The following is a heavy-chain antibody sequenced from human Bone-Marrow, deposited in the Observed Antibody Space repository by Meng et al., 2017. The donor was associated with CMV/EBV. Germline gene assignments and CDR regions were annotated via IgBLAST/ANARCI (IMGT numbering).Heavy chain of an antibody. J-gene: IGHJ4*02. CDR2: ISYDGTKK. CDR3: AKPGARGVLYYFDY. Sequence: GESLKISCAASGFNFRTYAMNWVRQAPGKGLECVAVISYDGTKKYYEDSVKGRFIVSRDNSKNTLYLQMNSLRAEDTAVYYCAKPGARGVLYYFDYWGQGTLVAVSS. V-gene: IGHV3-30*18. CDR1: GFNFRTYA. D-gene: IGHD3-10*01.